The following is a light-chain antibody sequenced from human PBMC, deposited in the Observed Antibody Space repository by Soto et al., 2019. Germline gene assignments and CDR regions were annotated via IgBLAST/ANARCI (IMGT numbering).Light chain of an antibody. CDR1: SSNIGSHT. V-gene: IGLV1-47*01. Sequence: QAVVTQPPSASGTPGQRVTTSCSGSSSNIGSHTVNWYQQLPGSAPRLVIYRNNQRPSGVPDRFSGSKSGTSASLAISGLRSEDEADYYCAAWDDSLSGVVFGGGTKVTVL. J-gene: IGLJ2*01. CDR3: AAWDDSLSGVV. CDR2: RNN.